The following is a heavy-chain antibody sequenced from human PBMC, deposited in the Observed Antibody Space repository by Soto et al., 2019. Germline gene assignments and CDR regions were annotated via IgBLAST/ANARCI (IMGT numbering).Heavy chain of an antibody. CDR1: GYTFTTYG. Sequence: QIQLVQSGPEVKKPGASVRVSCKASGYTFTTYGITWVRQAPGQGLEWMGWISAYDGSIIYAHKLQGRVSMTTDSSTSTAYMDLRSLRSDDTAVYYCARDPASTFSTSSFDFWGQGTLVTVSS. V-gene: IGHV1-18*04. CDR3: ARDPASTFSTSSFDF. CDR2: ISAYDGSI. J-gene: IGHJ4*02. D-gene: IGHD6-6*01.